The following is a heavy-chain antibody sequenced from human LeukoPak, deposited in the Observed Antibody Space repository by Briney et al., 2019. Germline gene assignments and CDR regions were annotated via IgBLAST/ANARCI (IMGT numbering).Heavy chain of an antibody. CDR2: IKPGGIT. J-gene: IGHJ4*02. CDR3: VRGFSGVLGDY. CDR1: GGSLGNYF. V-gene: IGHV4-34*01. Sequence: SETLSLTCTVYGGSLGNYFWSWIRQPPGKGLEWIGEIKPGGITNHNPSLKSRVTISLDTSKNQLSLKLISATAADTAVYYCVRGFSGVLGDYWGQGTLVTVSS. D-gene: IGHD3-10*01.